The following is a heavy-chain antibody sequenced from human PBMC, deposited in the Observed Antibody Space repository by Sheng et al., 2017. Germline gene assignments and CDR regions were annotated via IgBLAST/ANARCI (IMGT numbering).Heavy chain of an antibody. Sequence: QVQLQQWDAGLLKPSETLSLTCAVYGGSFSGYYWSWIRQPPGKGLEWIGEINHSGSTNYNPSLKSRVTISVDTSKNQFSLKLSSVTAADTAVYYCARGLDYCSSTSCYYYYYGMDVWGQGTTVTVSS. V-gene: IGHV4-34*01. D-gene: IGHD2-2*01. CDR3: ARGLDYCSSTSCYYYYYGMDV. CDR1: GGSFSGYY. CDR2: INHSGST. J-gene: IGHJ6*02.